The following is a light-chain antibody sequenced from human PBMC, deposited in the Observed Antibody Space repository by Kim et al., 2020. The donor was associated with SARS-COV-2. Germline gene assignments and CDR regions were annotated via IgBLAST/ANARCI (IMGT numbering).Light chain of an antibody. CDR2: DAS. V-gene: IGKV3-11*01. Sequence: EIVLTQSPATLSLSPGERATLSCVASQSVSRYLAWYQQKPGQAPRLLIYDASNRATGIPARFSGSGSGTDFTLTISSLEPADFAVYYCQHRINWPTTFGQGTRLEIK. CDR1: QSVSRY. J-gene: IGKJ5*01. CDR3: QHRINWPTT.